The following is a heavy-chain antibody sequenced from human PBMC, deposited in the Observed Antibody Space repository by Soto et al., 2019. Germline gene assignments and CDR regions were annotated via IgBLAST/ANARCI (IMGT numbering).Heavy chain of an antibody. Sequence: SETMCVTCTVSGGSISSYDLSWIRQPPGKGLEWIGYIYYSGSTNYNPPLKSRVTISVDTSKNQFSLKLSSVTAADTAVYYCARAYGYYFDYWGQGTLVTVSS. D-gene: IGHD4-17*01. V-gene: IGHV4-59*01. CDR2: IYYSGST. CDR1: GGSISSYD. CDR3: ARAYGYYFDY. J-gene: IGHJ4*02.